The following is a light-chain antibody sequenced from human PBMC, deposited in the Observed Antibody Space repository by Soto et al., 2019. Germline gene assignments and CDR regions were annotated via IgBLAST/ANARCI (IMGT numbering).Light chain of an antibody. J-gene: IGKJ2*01. V-gene: IGKV1-5*01. CDR2: DAS. CDR1: QSISGW. CDR3: QQYSSYPYT. Sequence: DIQMTQSPSTLSASVGDRVTITCRASQSISGWLAWYQQTPGKAPKLLIYDASSLESGVPSRFSGSGSGTEFALTISSLKPDDFATYYCQQYSSYPYTFGQGTKLEIK.